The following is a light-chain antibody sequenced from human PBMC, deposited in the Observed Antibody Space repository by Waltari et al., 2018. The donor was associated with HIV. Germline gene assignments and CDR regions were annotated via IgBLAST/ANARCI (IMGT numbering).Light chain of an antibody. CDR2: WAS. CDR3: QQFYRTPYT. V-gene: IGKV4-1*01. CDR1: QTIFYSSNNKNY. J-gene: IGKJ2*01. Sequence: CKSSQTIFYSSNNKNYLAWYQQKPGQSPKLLISWASTREFGVPDRFSGSGSWTDFTLTISSLRAEDVAVYYCQQFYRTPYTFGQGTRLEFK.